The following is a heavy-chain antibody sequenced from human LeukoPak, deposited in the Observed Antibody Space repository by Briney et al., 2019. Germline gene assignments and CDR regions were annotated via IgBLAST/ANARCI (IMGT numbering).Heavy chain of an antibody. Sequence: SGPTLVKPTQTLTLTCTLSGLSLNTAGVGVGWIRQPPGKALEWLSLIYWDDDKRYNPSLKTRLTITKDTSKDQVVLTVTNMDPVDTATYYCAKAGYGSGSYLRYYYYGMDVWGQGTTVTVSS. CDR2: IYWDDDK. D-gene: IGHD3-10*01. J-gene: IGHJ6*02. V-gene: IGHV2-5*02. CDR1: GLSLNTAGVG. CDR3: AKAGYGSGSYLRYYYYGMDV.